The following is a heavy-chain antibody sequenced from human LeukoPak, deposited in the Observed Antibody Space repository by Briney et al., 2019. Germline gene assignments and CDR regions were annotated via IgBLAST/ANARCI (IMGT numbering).Heavy chain of an antibody. J-gene: IGHJ6*02. Sequence: PSETLSLTCTVSGGSISSSSYYWSWIRQPPGKGLEWIGYIYYSGSTNYNPSLKSRVTISVDTSKNQFSLKLSSVTAADTAVYYCARDRGGPYYDFWSGYRYYYYGMDVWGQGTTVTVSS. D-gene: IGHD3-3*01. CDR2: IYYSGST. CDR1: GGSISSSSYY. V-gene: IGHV4-61*01. CDR3: ARDRGGPYYDFWSGYRYYYYGMDV.